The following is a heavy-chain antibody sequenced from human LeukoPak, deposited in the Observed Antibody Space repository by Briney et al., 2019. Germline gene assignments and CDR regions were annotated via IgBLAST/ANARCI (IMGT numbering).Heavy chain of an antibody. CDR1: GFTFDDYA. CDR2: ISWNSGSI. Sequence: PGRSLRLSCAASGFTFDDYAMHWVRQAPGKGLEWVSGISWNSGSIGYADSVKGRFTISRDNAKNSLYLQMNSLRAEDTALYYCAKDIGSGWPNDAFDIWAKGQWSPSLQ. V-gene: IGHV3-9*01. D-gene: IGHD6-19*01. CDR3: AKDIGSGWPNDAFDI. J-gene: IGHJ3*02.